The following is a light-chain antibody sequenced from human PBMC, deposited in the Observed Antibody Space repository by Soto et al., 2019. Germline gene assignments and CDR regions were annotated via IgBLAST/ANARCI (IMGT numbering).Light chain of an antibody. J-gene: IGKJ4*01. CDR2: GAS. CDR1: QSVSSS. Sequence: EIVLTQSPATLSLSPGERATLPCRASQSVSSSLAWYQQKPGQAPRLLIYGASNGAAGIPARFSGTGSGTDFTLTISSLEPDDFAVYYCQQRYNWPLTFGGGTKVEIK. V-gene: IGKV3-11*01. CDR3: QQRYNWPLT.